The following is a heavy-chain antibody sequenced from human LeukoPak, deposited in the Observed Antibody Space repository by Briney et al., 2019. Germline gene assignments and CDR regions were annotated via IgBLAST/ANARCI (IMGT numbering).Heavy chain of an antibody. CDR1: GFTFDNYA. V-gene: IGHV3-23*01. CDR3: SKGLRHSGYSLFDY. D-gene: IGHD3-22*01. J-gene: IGHJ4*02. Sequence: GGSLRLSCEASGFTFDNYAMNWVRQTPGKGLEWVSTLSGSGDTTYYADSVKGRFTISRDNSKNTLYLQMYSLRAEDTAVYFCSKGLRHSGYSLFDYWGQGSLVTVSS. CDR2: LSGSGDTT.